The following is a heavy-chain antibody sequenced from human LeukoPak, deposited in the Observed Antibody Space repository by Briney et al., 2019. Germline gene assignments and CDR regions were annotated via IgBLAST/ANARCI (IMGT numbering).Heavy chain of an antibody. CDR2: IYHSGST. Sequence: PSETLSLTCTVSGYSISSGYYWGWIRQPPGKGLEWIGSIYHSGSTYYNPSLKSRVTISVDTSKNQFSLKLSSVTAADCGGDCYSPNWFDPWGQGTLVTVSS. V-gene: IGHV4-38-2*02. D-gene: IGHD2-21*02. CDR3: SPNWFDP. J-gene: IGHJ5*02. CDR1: GYSISSGYY.